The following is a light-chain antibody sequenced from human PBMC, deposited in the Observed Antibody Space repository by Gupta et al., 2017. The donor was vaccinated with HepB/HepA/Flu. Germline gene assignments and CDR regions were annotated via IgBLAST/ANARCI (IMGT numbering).Light chain of an antibody. V-gene: IGLV2-14*03. CDR3: NSFTSSSTVV. Sequence: QSALTQPASLSWSPGESITISCTGTSSDVGCYNYVSWYQQHPGKAPKLTIYDVSNRPSGVSNRFSGSKSGNTASLTISGLQAEDEANYYCNSFTSSSTVVFGGGTKLTVL. CDR2: DVS. CDR1: SSDVGCYNY. J-gene: IGLJ2*01.